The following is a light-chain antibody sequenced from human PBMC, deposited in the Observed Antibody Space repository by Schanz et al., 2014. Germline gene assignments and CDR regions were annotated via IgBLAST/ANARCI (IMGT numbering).Light chain of an antibody. J-gene: IGKJ1*01. V-gene: IGKV1-12*02. CDR1: QDISGW. Sequence: DIQMTQSPSSVSASIGDRVTITCRASQDISGWLAWYQQKPGKAPKLLIYGASTLGSGVPSRFSGSGSATDFTLTISSLQPEDFATYYCQQANSFPWTFGQGTKV. CDR3: QQANSFPWT. CDR2: GAS.